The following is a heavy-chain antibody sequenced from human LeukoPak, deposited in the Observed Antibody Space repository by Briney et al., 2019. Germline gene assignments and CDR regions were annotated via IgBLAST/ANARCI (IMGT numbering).Heavy chain of an antibody. CDR2: IKEDGSEN. CDR3: AYGNYYDSSGSLFDY. J-gene: IGHJ4*02. Sequence: GGSLRLSCAASGVTFSSYWMSWVRQAPGKGLEWVANIKEDGSENYYVDSVKGRFTISRDNAKNSLYLQMNSLRVEDTALYYCAYGNYYDSSGSLFDYWGQGTLVTASS. D-gene: IGHD3-22*01. CDR1: GVTFSSYW. V-gene: IGHV3-7*03.